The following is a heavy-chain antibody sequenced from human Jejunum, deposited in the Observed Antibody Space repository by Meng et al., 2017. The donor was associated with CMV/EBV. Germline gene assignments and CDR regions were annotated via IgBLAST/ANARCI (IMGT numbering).Heavy chain of an antibody. CDR2: IDRDGSST. D-gene: IGHD2-2*02. CDR1: TYG. V-gene: IGHV3-74*01. Sequence: TYGMHWVRQAPGKGLVWVSRIDRDGSSTTYADSVKGRFTISRDNAKNTLYLQMNSLRAEDTAVYYCAGEGYCISTGCYTSDAFDIWGQGTMVTVSS. J-gene: IGHJ3*02. CDR3: AGEGYCISTGCYTSDAFDI.